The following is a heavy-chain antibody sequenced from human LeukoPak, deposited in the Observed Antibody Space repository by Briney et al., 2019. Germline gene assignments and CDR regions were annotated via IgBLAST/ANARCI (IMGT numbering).Heavy chain of an antibody. CDR1: GFTVSSNY. V-gene: IGHV3-66*01. J-gene: IGHJ4*02. D-gene: IGHD3-22*01. CDR3: ARDFTYYYDSSGYYYFDY. CDR2: IYSGGST. Sequence: GGSLRLSCAASGFTVSSNYMSWVRQAPGKGLEWVSVIYSGGSTYYADSVKGRFTISRDNSKNTLYLQMNSLRAEDTAVYYCARDFTYYYDSSGYYYFDYWGQGTLVTVSS.